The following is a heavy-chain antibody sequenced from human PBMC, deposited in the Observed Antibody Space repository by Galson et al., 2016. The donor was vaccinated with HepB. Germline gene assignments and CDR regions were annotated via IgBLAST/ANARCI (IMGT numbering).Heavy chain of an antibody. CDR1: GFTFNNYA. D-gene: IGHD3-22*01. Sequence: SLRLSCAASGFTFNNYAIHWVRQAPGKGLEWVALTSYDGSNKYYADSVKGRFTISRDDSMNTVYLQLNNLRVEDTAVYYCARDDEDSCGYVGILFPKLNDYYYGMDVWGQGTTVTVSS. J-gene: IGHJ6*02. CDR2: TSYDGSNK. V-gene: IGHV3-30*04. CDR3: ARDDEDSCGYVGILFPKLNDYYYGMDV.